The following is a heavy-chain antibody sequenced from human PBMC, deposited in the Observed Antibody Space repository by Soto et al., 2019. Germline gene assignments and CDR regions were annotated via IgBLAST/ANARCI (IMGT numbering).Heavy chain of an antibody. V-gene: IGHV1-3*05. CDR1: GYTFTTYP. D-gene: IGHD3-3*01. Sequence: QVQLVQSGAEEKKPGASVNVSCKASGYTFTTYPIHWVRQAPGQRLEWMGWINAGNGYTEYSQKFQGRVTITTDTSASTAYMELSSLRSEDTAVYYCARDIRSGEWFDPWGQGTLVTVSS. CDR2: INAGNGYT. J-gene: IGHJ5*02. CDR3: ARDIRSGEWFDP.